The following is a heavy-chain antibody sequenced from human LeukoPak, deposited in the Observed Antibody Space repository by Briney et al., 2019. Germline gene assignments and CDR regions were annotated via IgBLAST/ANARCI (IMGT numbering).Heavy chain of an antibody. CDR2: ISYDGSNK. D-gene: IGHD1-26*01. J-gene: IGHJ3*02. CDR1: GFTFSSYA. CDR3: AHRSSYGSYRSYRDVSAFDI. V-gene: IGHV3-30*04. Sequence: PGRSLRLSCAASGFTFSSYAMHWVRQAPGKGLEWVAVISYDGSNKYYADSVKGRFTISRDNSKNTLYLQMNSLRAEDTAVYYCAHRSSYGSYRSYRDVSAFDIWGQGTMVTVSS.